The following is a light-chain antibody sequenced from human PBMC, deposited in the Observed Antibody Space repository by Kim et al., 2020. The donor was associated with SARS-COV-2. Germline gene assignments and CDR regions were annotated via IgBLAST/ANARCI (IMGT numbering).Light chain of an antibody. J-gene: IGLJ2*01. CDR3: SSYPVNGTPV. V-gene: IGLV2-14*04. CDR2: DVD. Sequence: GHSFTISCPGTSPDVGAYAPVSRYNQYPGKAPKLTLSDVDLRPSAISDRFSGSKSGHPASLTTSGLQAEDEALYHCSSYPVNGTPVFGGGTQLTVL. CDR1: SPDVGAYAP.